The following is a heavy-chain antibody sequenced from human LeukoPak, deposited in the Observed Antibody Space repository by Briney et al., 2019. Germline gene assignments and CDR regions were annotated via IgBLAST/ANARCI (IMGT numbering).Heavy chain of an antibody. CDR2: ISGSGGST. D-gene: IGHD5-12*01. Sequence: HAGGSLRLSCAASGFTFSSYAMSWVHQAPGKGLEWVSAISGSGGSTYYADSVKSRFTISRDNSKNTLYLQMNSMRAEDTAVYYCAKGDLFSGYDLTLQGFDYWGQGTLVTVSS. CDR1: GFTFSSYA. V-gene: IGHV3-23*01. CDR3: AKGDLFSGYDLTLQGFDY. J-gene: IGHJ4*02.